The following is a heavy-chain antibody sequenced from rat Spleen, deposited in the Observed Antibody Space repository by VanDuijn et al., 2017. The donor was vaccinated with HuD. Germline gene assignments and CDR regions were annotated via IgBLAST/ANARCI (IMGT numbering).Heavy chain of an antibody. Sequence: EVQLVASGGGLVQPGGSLKLSCAASGFTFSNYDMAWVRQAPTKGLEWVASIRPSGGNTYYRDSVKGRFIISRDNAKSTLYLQMDSLRSEDTATYYCASPLGTGDYWGQGVMVTVSS. V-gene: IGHV5-25*01. D-gene: IGHD1-5*01. CDR1: GFTFSNYD. J-gene: IGHJ2*01. CDR2: IRPSGGNT. CDR3: ASPLGTGDY.